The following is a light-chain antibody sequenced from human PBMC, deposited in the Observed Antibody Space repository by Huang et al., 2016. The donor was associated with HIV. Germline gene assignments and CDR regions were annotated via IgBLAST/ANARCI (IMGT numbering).Light chain of an antibody. J-gene: IGKJ2*01. V-gene: IGKV2-28*01. Sequence: DIVMTQSPLSLPVTPGEPASISGRSGQGLQHIGYNDLDWYLQRPGQSPQLLIYLGSHRASGVPDRFSGSGSGTDFTLKISRVEAEDVGVYYCMQSLQTPWAFGQGTKLEIK. CDR3: MQSLQTPWA. CDR2: LGS. CDR1: QGLQHIGYND.